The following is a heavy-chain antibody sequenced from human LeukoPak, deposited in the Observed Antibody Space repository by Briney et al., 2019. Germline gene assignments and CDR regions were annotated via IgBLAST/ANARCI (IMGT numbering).Heavy chain of an antibody. Sequence: SVKVSCKASGGTFSTYTITWVRQAPGQGLEWMGGIIPIFGTANYARKFQGRVTMTRDMSTSTVYMELSSLRSEDTAVYYCARQVSGSYYYYYYMDVWGKGTTVTVSS. CDR3: ARQVSGSYYYYYYMDV. V-gene: IGHV1-69*05. J-gene: IGHJ6*03. CDR2: IIPIFGTA. CDR1: GGTFSTYT. D-gene: IGHD1-26*01.